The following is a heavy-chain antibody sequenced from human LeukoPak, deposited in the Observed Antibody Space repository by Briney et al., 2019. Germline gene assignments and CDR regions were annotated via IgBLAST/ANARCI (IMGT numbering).Heavy chain of an antibody. CDR1: GFNFESYS. CDR2: ISFSGAYI. J-gene: IGHJ4*02. Sequence: GGSLRLSCAASGFNFESYSMNWVRQAPGKGLEWVSSISFSGAYIYYAASVKGRFTISRDNAKNTVFLQLNSVKVEDTAVYYCARDGVKESSSVFYFDYWGQGTLVTVSS. V-gene: IGHV3-21*01. D-gene: IGHD3-10*01. CDR3: ARDGVKESSSVFYFDY.